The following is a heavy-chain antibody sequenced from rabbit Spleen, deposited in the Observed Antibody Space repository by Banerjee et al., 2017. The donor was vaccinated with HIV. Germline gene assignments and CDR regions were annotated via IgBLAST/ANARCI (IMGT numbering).Heavy chain of an antibody. V-gene: IGHV1S45*01. J-gene: IGHJ4*01. CDR3: TREPDGVPGDFNL. D-gene: IGHD2-1*01. CDR1: GFTFSSYW. Sequence: QEQLEESRGGLVKPEGSLTLTCTASGFTFSSYWVSWVRQAPGKGLEWIGCIDTGDGSAFYATWAKGRFTISKTSSTTVTLQIPRLTGADTATYFCTREPDGVPGDFNLWGPGTLVTVS. CDR2: IDTGDGSA.